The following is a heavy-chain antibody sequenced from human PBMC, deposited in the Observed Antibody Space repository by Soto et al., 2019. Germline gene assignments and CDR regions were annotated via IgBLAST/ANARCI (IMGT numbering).Heavy chain of an antibody. CDR2: IYWDDDK. D-gene: IGHD2-21*02. V-gene: IGHV2-5*02. J-gene: IGHJ6*02. Sequence: YCPTLVNPTYTLTLTCTFSAFSLSTGGVGVGWIRQPPGKALEWLALIYWDDDKRYSPSLRSRLTITKDTSKNQVVLTMTNMDPVDTATYYCIQSRCGGDCLQSYASYYYYGMDVWGQGT. CDR3: IQSRCGGDCLQSYASYYYYGMDV. CDR1: AFSLSTGGVG.